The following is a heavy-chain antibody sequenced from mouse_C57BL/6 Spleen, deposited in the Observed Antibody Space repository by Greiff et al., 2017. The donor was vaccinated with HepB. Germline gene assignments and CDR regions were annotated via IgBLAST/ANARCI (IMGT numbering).Heavy chain of an antibody. V-gene: IGHV1-55*01. D-gene: IGHD3-2*01. Sequence: QVQLQQPGAELVKPGASVKMSCKASGYTFTSYWITWVKQRPGQGLEWIGDIYPGSGSTNYTGKFKSKATLTVETSSSKAYMQLSSLTSEDSGVYHCARDSSFFAYWGQRTLVTVSA. CDR3: ARDSSFFAY. CDR2: IYPGSGST. CDR1: GYTFTSYW. J-gene: IGHJ3*01.